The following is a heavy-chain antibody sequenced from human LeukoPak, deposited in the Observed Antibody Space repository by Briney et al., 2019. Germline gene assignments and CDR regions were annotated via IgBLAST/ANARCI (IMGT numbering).Heavy chain of an antibody. CDR2: IYYSGST. V-gene: IGHV4-31*03. CDR1: GGSISSGGYY. J-gene: IGHJ4*02. D-gene: IGHD6-13*01. Sequence: SETLPLTCTVSGGSISSGGYYWSWIRQHPGKGLEWIGYIYYSGSTYYNPSLKSRVTISVDTSKNQFSLKLSSVTAADTAVYYCARVVAAAGTRSQVDYWGQGTLVTVSS. CDR3: ARVVAAAGTRSQVDY.